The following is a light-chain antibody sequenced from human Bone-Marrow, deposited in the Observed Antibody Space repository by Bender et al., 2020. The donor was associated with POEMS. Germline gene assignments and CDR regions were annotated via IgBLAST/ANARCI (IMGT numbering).Light chain of an antibody. V-gene: IGLV7-43*01. CDR2: DTA. Sequence: QTAVTQEPSLTVSPGGTVTLTCASNTGAVTSGYYPNWFQQRPGQTPRALIYDTANQHSWTPARFSGSLVGGKAALTLSGVQPEDEADYYCLLYYGGAWVFGGGTKLTVL. J-gene: IGLJ3*02. CDR1: TGAVTSGYY. CDR3: LLYYGGAWV.